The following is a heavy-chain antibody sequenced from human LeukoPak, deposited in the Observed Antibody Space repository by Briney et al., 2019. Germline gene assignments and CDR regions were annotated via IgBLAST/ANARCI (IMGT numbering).Heavy chain of an antibody. D-gene: IGHD3-22*01. V-gene: IGHV3-23*01. CDR2: ISGSGGST. Sequence: GGSLRLSCAASGFTFSSYAMSWVRQAPGKGLEWVSAISGSGGSTYYADSVKGRFTISRDNSKNTLYLQMNSLRAEHTAVYYCAKEFPYYYDTSGYYQDSWGQGTLVTVSS. CDR3: AKEFPYYYDTSGYYQDS. J-gene: IGHJ4*02. CDR1: GFTFSSYA.